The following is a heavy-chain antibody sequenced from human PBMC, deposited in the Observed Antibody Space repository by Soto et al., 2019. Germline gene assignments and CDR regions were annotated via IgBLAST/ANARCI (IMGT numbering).Heavy chain of an antibody. CDR1: GLTVSGKKY. CDR3: ASWHEREHAYDV. J-gene: IGHJ3*01. Sequence: DEQLVESGGGLIQPGESPRLSCAAFGLTVSGKKYVAWVRQAPGKGLEWVSALYDVDGTYYADSVKGRFTTSRDSSKTTVYLQMYGLRPDDTAVYYCASWHEREHAYDVWGQGTTVTVSS. D-gene: IGHD1-1*01. CDR2: LYDVDGT. V-gene: IGHV3-53*01.